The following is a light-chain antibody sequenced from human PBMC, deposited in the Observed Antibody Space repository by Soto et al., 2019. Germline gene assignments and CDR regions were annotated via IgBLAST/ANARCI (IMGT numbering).Light chain of an antibody. J-gene: IGLJ2*01. CDR3: SSYAGSNLV. V-gene: IGLV2-8*01. Sequence: QSALTQPPSASGSPGQSVTISRTGTSSDVGGYNYVSWYQQHPGKAPKLMIYEVSKWPSGVPDRFSGSKSGNTASLTVSGLQAEDEADYFCSSYAGSNLVFGGGTKLTVL. CDR1: SSDVGGYNY. CDR2: EVS.